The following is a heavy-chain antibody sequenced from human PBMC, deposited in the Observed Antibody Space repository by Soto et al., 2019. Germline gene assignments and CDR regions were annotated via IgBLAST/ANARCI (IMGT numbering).Heavy chain of an antibody. CDR3: ARPHYDILTGYQFRYFDL. V-gene: IGHV1-18*01. Sequence: QVQLVQSGAEVKKPGASVKVSCKASGYTFTSYGISWVRQAPGQGLEWMGWISAYNGNTNYAQKLQGRVIMTTDTSTSTAYMELRSLRSDDTAVYYCARPHYDILTGYQFRYFDLWGRGTLVTVSS. J-gene: IGHJ2*01. CDR1: GYTFTSYG. CDR2: ISAYNGNT. D-gene: IGHD3-9*01.